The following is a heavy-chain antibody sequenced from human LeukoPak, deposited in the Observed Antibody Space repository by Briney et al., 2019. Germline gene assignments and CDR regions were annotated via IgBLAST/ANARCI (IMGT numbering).Heavy chain of an antibody. D-gene: IGHD5-12*01. Sequence: GESLKISCKGSGYSFTTYWIGWVRQMPGKGLEWMGIIYPGVSDTRYSPSFQGQVTISVDKSISTASLQWSSLKASDTAMYYCARLISGPYYFDFWGQGTLVTVSS. CDR3: ARLISGPYYFDF. CDR1: GYSFTTYW. J-gene: IGHJ4*02. CDR2: IYPGVSDT. V-gene: IGHV5-51*01.